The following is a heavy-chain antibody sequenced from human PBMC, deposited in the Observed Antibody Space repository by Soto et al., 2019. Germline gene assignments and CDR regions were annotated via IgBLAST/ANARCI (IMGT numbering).Heavy chain of an antibody. CDR2: IIPIFGTA. Sequence: ASVKVSCKASGGTFSSYAISWVRQAPGQGLEWMGGIIPIFGTANYAQKFQGRVTITADESTSTAYMELSSLRSEDTAVYYCARAPFDPSRYCSSTSCYVHYYYGMDVWGQGTTVTVSS. V-gene: IGHV1-69*13. J-gene: IGHJ6*02. CDR1: GGTFSSYA. CDR3: ARAPFDPSRYCSSTSCYVHYYYGMDV. D-gene: IGHD2-2*01.